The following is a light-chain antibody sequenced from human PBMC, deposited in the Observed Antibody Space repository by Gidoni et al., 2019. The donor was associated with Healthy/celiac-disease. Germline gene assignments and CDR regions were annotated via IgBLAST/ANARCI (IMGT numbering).Light chain of an antibody. J-gene: IGLJ1*01. V-gene: IGLV2-8*01. CDR1: SSDVGGYNY. CDR3: SSYAGSNNSYV. CDR2: EVS. Sequence: QSALTQPPSASGSPGQSVTISCTGTSSDVGGYNYVSWYQQHPGKAPKLMIYEVSKRPPGGPDRFSGSKSGNTASLTVSGLQAEDEADYYCSSYAGSNNSYVFGTGTKVTVL.